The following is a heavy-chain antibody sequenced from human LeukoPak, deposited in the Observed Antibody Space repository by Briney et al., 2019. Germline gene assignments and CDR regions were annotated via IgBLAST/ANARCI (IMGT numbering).Heavy chain of an antibody. J-gene: IGHJ6*03. D-gene: IGHD2-15*01. V-gene: IGHV4-59*12. CDR1: GGPISNYY. CDR2: IYYSGST. CDR3: ARGYCSGGSCYSSYYYSYMDV. Sequence: SETLSLTCTVSGGPISNYYWSWIRQPPGKGLEWIGYIYYSGSTNYNPSLKSRVTISVDTSKNQFSLKLSSVTAADTAVYYCARGYCSGGSCYSSYYYSYMDVWGKGTTVTVSS.